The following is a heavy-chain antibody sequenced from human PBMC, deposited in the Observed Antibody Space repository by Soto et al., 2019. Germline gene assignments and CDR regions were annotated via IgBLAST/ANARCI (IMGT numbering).Heavy chain of an antibody. CDR1: GFTFSNYA. J-gene: IGHJ6*04. Sequence: GGSLRLSCAASGFTFSNYAMSWVRQAPGKGLEWVSAINNRGGSTYYADSVKGRFTISRDNSKNTLYLQMNSLRAGDTAVYYCARGGGSREMDVWGKGTTVTVSS. CDR3: ARGGGSREMDV. D-gene: IGHD2-15*01. V-gene: IGHV3-23*01. CDR2: INNRGGST.